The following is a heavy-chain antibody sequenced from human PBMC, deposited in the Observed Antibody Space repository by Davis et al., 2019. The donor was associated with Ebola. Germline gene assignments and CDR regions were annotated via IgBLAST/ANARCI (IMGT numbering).Heavy chain of an antibody. V-gene: IGHV5-51*01. J-gene: IGHJ4*02. CDR3: ARGTSLARNFDY. Sequence: GESLKISCKGSGHSFTNYWIAWVRQKPGKGLEWMGIIYPGDSDTRYSPSFQGQVTISADESFSTAYLQWSSLKASDTAMYYCARGTSLARNFDYWGQGTLVTVSS. D-gene: IGHD3-3*02. CDR2: IYPGDSDT. CDR1: GHSFTNYW.